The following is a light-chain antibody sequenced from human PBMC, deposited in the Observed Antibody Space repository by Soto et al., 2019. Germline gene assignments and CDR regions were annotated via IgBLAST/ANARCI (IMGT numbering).Light chain of an antibody. CDR1: QSVSMW. CDR3: QHYNGYPYT. CDR2: GAS. V-gene: IGKV1-5*01. Sequence: DTQMTQSPSTLSASVGDTVTITCRASQSVSMWLAWFQQKPGKAPRLLIYGASNLESGVPSRFSGSGSGTQFTLTISSLQPEDAATYFCQHYNGYPYTFGPGTKLEI. J-gene: IGKJ2*01.